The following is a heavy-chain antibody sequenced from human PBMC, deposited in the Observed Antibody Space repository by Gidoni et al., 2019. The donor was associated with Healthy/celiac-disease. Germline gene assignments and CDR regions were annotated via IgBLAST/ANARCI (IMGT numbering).Heavy chain of an antibody. J-gene: IGHJ5*02. Sequence: QVQLVQSGAEVKKPGASVKVSCKASGYTFTSYYMHWVRQAPGQGLEWMGIINPSGGSTSYAQKFQGRVTMTRDTSTSTVYMELSSLRSEDTAVYYCARDEWIGGFTIFGVVTWDWFDPWGQGTLVTVSS. V-gene: IGHV1-46*01. CDR3: ARDEWIGGFTIFGVVTWDWFDP. D-gene: IGHD3-3*01. CDR2: INPSGGST. CDR1: GYTFTSYY.